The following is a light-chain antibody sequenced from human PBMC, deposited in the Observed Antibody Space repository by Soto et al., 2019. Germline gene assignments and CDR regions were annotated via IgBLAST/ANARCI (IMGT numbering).Light chain of an antibody. CDR1: SSDVGGYNY. CDR3: SSATSSSTPYYV. Sequence: QSALTQPASVSGSPGQSITISCTGTSSDVGGYNYVSWYQQHPGKAPKLMIYDVSNRPSGVSNRFSGSKSGNTASLTISGLQAEDEADYYCSSATSSSTPYYVFATGTKVTVL. J-gene: IGLJ1*01. V-gene: IGLV2-14*01. CDR2: DVS.